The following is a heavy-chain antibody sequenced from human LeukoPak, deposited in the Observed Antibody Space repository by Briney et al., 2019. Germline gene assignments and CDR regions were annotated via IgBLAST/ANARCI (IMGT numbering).Heavy chain of an antibody. D-gene: IGHD3-3*01. J-gene: IGHJ4*02. CDR1: GFTFSSYW. CDR3: ARYMGITIFGVVIGSYYFDY. CDR2: IKQDGREK. V-gene: IGHV3-7*01. Sequence: GGSLRLSCAASGFTFSSYWMSWVRQAPGKGLEWVANIKQDGREKYYVDSVKGRFTISRDNAKNSLYLQMNSLRAEDTAVYYCARYMGITIFGVVIGSYYFDYWGQGTLVTVSS.